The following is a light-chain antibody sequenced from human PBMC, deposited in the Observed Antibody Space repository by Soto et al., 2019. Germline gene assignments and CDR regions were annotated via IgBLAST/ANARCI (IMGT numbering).Light chain of an antibody. Sequence: IGMTQSPATLSVSPGERATLSCRASQSVSSNLAWYQQKPGQAPRLLIYGASNRATGIPARFSGSGSGTDFTLKISRVEAEDVGVYYCIQSTQFPVTFGQGTKVDIK. J-gene: IGKJ1*01. CDR1: QSVSSN. CDR2: GAS. CDR3: IQSTQFPVT. V-gene: IGKV3D-15*01.